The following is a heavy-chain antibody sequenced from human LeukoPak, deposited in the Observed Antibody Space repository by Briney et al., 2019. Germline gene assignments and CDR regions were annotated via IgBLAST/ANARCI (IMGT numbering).Heavy chain of an antibody. D-gene: IGHD3-10*02. V-gene: IGHV3-7*01. J-gene: IGHJ3*02. CDR3: ASILWLYYYGRGGAFDI. CDR1: GFTFSDFW. CDR2: IKKDGSEE. Sequence: PGGSLRLSCAASGFTFSDFWMSWVRQAPGKGLEWVANIKKDGSEEYYVDSVEGRFTISRDNAKNSLYLQMSSLRAEDTAVYYCASILWLYYYGRGGAFDIWGQGTMVTVSS.